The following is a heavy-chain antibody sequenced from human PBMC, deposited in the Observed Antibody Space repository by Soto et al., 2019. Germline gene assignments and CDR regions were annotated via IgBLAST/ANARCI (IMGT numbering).Heavy chain of an antibody. CDR3: GRAVPYYDFWSGYGMDV. J-gene: IGHJ6*02. V-gene: IGHV1-69*13. Sequence: SVKVSCKASGGTFSSYAISWVRQAPGQGLEWMGGIIPIFGTANYAQKFQGRVTITADESTSTAYMELSSLRSEDTAVYYCGRAVPYYDFWSGYGMDVWGQGTTVTVSS. D-gene: IGHD3-3*01. CDR2: IIPIFGTA. CDR1: GGTFSSYA.